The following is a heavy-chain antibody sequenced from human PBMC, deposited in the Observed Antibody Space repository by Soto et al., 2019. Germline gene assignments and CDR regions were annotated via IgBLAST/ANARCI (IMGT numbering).Heavy chain of an antibody. CDR3: ARTTFYDVFTVYYSLFDY. CDR2: ISDSGSS. D-gene: IGHD3-9*01. CDR1: GGSISSGRFY. J-gene: IGHJ4*02. Sequence: QVQLQESGPGLVKPSQTLTLTCTVSGGSISSGRFYWSWIRQHPGKGLEWIGHISDSGSSYYNPSLESRVTISVDTSKNQFSLKLSAVTAADTAVYFCARTTFYDVFTVYYSLFDYWCQGTMVTVSS. V-gene: IGHV4-31*03.